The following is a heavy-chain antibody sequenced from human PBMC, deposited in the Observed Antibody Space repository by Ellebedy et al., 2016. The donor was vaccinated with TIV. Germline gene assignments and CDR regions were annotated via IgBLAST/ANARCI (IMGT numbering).Heavy chain of an antibody. CDR1: SGSVSSGRHY. J-gene: IGHJ4*02. CDR3: ATVSYNRPGSIIGHFFDY. Sequence: SETLSLTXTVSSGSVSSGRHYLSWIRQPPGKGLEWIGYIYYTGTTNYNPSLKSRLTISVDTSKNQFFLKLRSVTAADTAVYYCATVSYNRPGSIIGHFFDYWGQGTLVTVSS. D-gene: IGHD3-10*01. CDR2: IYYTGTT. V-gene: IGHV4-61*01.